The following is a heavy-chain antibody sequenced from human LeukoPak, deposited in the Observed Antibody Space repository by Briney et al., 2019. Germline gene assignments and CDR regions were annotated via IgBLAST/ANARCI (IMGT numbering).Heavy chain of an antibody. Sequence: ASVKVSCKASGYIFTSYYMHWVRQAPGRGLEWLDVVYPSAGTSDPAQRFRARITLSDDTSTSTAYMELRSLKSEDTAIYFCVREYHGGYFDFWGQGTLVTVSS. V-gene: IGHV1-46*03. CDR2: VYPSAGTS. CDR3: VREYHGGYFDF. CDR1: GYIFTSYY. J-gene: IGHJ4*02. D-gene: IGHD3-16*01.